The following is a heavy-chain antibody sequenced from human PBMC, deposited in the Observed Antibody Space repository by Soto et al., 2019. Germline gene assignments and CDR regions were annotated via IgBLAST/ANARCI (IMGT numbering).Heavy chain of an antibody. Sequence: SETLSLTCTVSGGSISSGGYYWSWIRQHPGKGLEWIGYIYYSGSTYYNPSLKSRVTISVDTSKNQFSLKLSSVTAADTAVYYCARTHSGSYYNVWFDPWGQGTLVTVSS. CDR1: GGSISSGGYY. V-gene: IGHV4-31*03. D-gene: IGHD3-10*01. CDR3: ARTHSGSYYNVWFDP. J-gene: IGHJ5*02. CDR2: IYYSGST.